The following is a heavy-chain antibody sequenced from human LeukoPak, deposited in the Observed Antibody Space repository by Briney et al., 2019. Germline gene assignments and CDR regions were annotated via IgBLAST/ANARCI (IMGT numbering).Heavy chain of an antibody. D-gene: IGHD6-13*01. Sequence: SGPTLVNPTQTLTLTCTFSGFSLSTSGMCVSWIRQPPGKALEWLALIDWDDDKYYSTSLKTRLTISKDTSKNQVVLTMTNMDPVDTATYYCARIASGLSAADHYFDYWGQGTLVTVSS. CDR3: ARIASGLSAADHYFDY. CDR1: GFSLSTSGMC. V-gene: IGHV2-70*01. CDR2: IDWDDDK. J-gene: IGHJ4*02.